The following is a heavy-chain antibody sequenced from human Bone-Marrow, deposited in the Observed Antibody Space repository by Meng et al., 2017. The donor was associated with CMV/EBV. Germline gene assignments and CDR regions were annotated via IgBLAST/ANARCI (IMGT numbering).Heavy chain of an antibody. Sequence: GESLKISCAASGFAFSSYALHWVRRAPGKGLEWVSAIGTGGDTYYADSVMGRFTISRDNAKKSLYLQMNSLIAEDMAVYYCARASGYCGGDCYSCWFDPWGQGTLVTFFS. CDR2: IGTGGDT. J-gene: IGHJ5*02. CDR1: GFAFSSYA. D-gene: IGHD2-21*01. CDR3: ARASGYCGGDCYSCWFDP. V-gene: IGHV3-47*02.